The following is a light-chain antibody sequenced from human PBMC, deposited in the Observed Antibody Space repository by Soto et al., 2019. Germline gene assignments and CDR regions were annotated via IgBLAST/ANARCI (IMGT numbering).Light chain of an antibody. CDR2: RNN. Sequence: QSVLTQPPSASGTPGQRVTISCSGSSSNIGSNYVYWYQQFPVTAPKLLIYRNNQRPSGVPDRFSGSKSGTSASLAISGLPSQDEADYYCATWDDSLSAWVFGGGTKLTVL. V-gene: IGLV1-47*01. CDR1: SSNIGSNY. CDR3: ATWDDSLSAWV. J-gene: IGLJ3*02.